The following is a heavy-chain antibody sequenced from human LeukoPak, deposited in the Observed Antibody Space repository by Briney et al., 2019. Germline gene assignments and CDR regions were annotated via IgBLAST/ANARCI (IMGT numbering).Heavy chain of an antibody. J-gene: IGHJ5*02. CDR3: ARDLGQYYDTSDNWFDP. V-gene: IGHV3-20*04. CDR2: INWNGGST. D-gene: IGHD3-22*01. CDR1: GFTFDDCR. Sequence: GGSLRLSCAASGFTFDDCRMSWVRQAPGKGLEWGSCINWNGGSTGYADSVKGRFTISRDNAKNSLYLQMNSLRAEDTAVYYCARDLGQYYDTSDNWFDPWGQGTLVTVSS.